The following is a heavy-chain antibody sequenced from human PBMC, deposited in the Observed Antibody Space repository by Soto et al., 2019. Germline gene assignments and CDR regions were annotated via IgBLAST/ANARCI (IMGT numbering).Heavy chain of an antibody. J-gene: IGHJ4*02. CDR2: IYPPDSDT. Sequence: GESVKISFKGSTYTFTNYWIGWVRQMPGKGPEWIGLIYPPDSDTKYSPSFQGQVAISADKSSSTAYLRWSSLKASDTAIYYCASLPYHDSYSGFNYWGEGIPVTVSS. CDR3: ASLPYHDSYSGFNY. V-gene: IGHV5-51*01. CDR1: TYTFTNYW. D-gene: IGHD1-26*01.